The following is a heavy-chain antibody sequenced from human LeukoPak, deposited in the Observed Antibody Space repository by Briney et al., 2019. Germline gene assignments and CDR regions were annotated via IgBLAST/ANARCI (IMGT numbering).Heavy chain of an antibody. Sequence: ASVKVSCKASGYTFTSYYMHWVRQAPGQGLEWMGITNPSGGSTSYAQKFQGRVTMTRDMSTSTVYMELSSLRSEDTAVYYCARLYSLGSYYDSAYDYWGQGTLVTVSS. J-gene: IGHJ4*02. CDR3: ARLYSLGSYYDSAYDY. V-gene: IGHV1-46*01. CDR2: TNPSGGST. D-gene: IGHD3-22*01. CDR1: GYTFTSYY.